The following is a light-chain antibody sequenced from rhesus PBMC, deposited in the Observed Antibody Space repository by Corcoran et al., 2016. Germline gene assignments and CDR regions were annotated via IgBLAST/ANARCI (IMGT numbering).Light chain of an antibody. Sequence: DIQMTQSPSSLSASVGDTVTITCRASQDINSYLNWFQQKPGKAPNLLIYDATSLQSGVPSRFSGSGSGTDFTLTSSSLQPEDFATYFCLHHNNYPWTFGQGTKVEIK. CDR1: QDINSY. J-gene: IGKJ1*01. V-gene: IGKV1-28*03. CDR2: DAT. CDR3: LHHNNYPWT.